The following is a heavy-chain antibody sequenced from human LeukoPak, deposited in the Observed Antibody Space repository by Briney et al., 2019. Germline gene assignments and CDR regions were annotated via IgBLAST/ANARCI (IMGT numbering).Heavy chain of an antibody. CDR1: GFTFSDYY. CDR2: ISSSGSTI. V-gene: IGHV3-11*01. Sequence: GGSLRLSCAASGFTFSDYYMSWIRQAPGKGLEWVSYISSSGSTIYYADSVKGRFTISRDNAKNSLYLQMNSLRAEDTAVYYRARDCPRTSCHYYMDVWGKGTTVTVSS. D-gene: IGHD2-2*01. CDR3: ARDCPRTSCHYYMDV. J-gene: IGHJ6*03.